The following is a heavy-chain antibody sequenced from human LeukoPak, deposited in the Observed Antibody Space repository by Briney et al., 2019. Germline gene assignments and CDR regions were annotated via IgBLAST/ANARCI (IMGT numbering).Heavy chain of an antibody. CDR2: INPNSGGT. CDR1: GYTFTGYY. CDR3: ARDPFPTVTVYYYYDMDV. V-gene: IGHV1-2*06. J-gene: IGHJ6*03. D-gene: IGHD4-17*01. Sequence: GASVKVSCKASGYTFTGYYMHWVRQAPGQGLEWMGRINPNSGGTNYAQKFQGRVTMTRDTSISTAYMELSRLRSDDTAVYYCARDPFPTVTVYYYYDMDVWGKGTTVTVSS.